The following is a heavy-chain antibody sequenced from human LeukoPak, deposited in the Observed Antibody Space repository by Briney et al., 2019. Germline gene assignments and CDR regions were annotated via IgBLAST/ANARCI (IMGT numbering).Heavy chain of an antibody. V-gene: IGHV3-23*01. CDR2: ISCSGIVT. CDR1: GITFAKFA. J-gene: IGHJ4*02. Sequence: PXESLXLSCALSGITFAKFAMSWVRQAPGKGREWVSTISCSGIVTYYADSVKGRFTISRDNSKNTLYLQMNSLRAEDTALYYCAKYSGYSFGYLDYWGQGTPVTVSS. CDR3: AKYSGYSFGYLDY. D-gene: IGHD5-18*01.